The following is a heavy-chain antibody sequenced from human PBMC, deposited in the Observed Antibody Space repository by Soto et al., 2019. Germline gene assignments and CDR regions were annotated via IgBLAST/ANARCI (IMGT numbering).Heavy chain of an antibody. V-gene: IGHV4-31*03. D-gene: IGHD3-10*01. CDR2: IYYSGGT. Sequence: QVQLQESGPGLVRPSQTLSLCCTVSGGSISNSANHWSWIRQHPGEGLEWIGYIYYSGGTYYSPSLKGRLTMSIDASKNQFSLKLSSVTAADTAVYYCAKGVRGVPNWFDPWGQGTLVTVSS. CDR3: AKGVRGVPNWFDP. J-gene: IGHJ5*02. CDR1: GGSISNSANH.